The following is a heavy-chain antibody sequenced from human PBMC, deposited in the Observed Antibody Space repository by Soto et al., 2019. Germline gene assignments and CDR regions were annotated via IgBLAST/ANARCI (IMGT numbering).Heavy chain of an antibody. V-gene: IGHV4-39*01. J-gene: IGHJ5*02. D-gene: IGHD5-18*01. CDR1: DGSINNYLYY. CDR3: ARREDTAGISPWFAP. CDR2: INDSGST. Sequence: SETLSLTCTVSDGSINNYLYYWAWIRQPPGRGLEWIGNINDSGSTYYNPSLKSRVTMSVDTSKNQFSLRLSSVTAADTALYYCARREDTAGISPWFAPWGQGTLVTVSS.